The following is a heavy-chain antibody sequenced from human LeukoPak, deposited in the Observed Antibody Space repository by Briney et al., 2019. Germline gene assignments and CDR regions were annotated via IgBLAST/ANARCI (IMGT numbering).Heavy chain of an antibody. CDR1: SGSISSSSSYY. Sequence: SETLSLTCTVSSGSISSSSSYYWGWIPQPPGKGLEWIGSVYYSGKTYYNPSLKTPVTISVDTSKNQFSLKLSSVTAADTAVYYCARHLKGYCSNGVCSDAFDIWGQGTMVTVSS. CDR3: ARHLKGYCSNGVCSDAFDI. D-gene: IGHD2-8*01. V-gene: IGHV4-39*01. J-gene: IGHJ3*02. CDR2: VYYSGKT.